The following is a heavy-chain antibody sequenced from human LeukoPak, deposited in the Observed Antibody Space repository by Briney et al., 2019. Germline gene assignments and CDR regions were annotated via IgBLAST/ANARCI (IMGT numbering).Heavy chain of an antibody. CDR2: INPNSVGT. CDR3: ATGLGATSLGY. CDR1: GYTFTGYY. J-gene: IGHJ4*02. V-gene: IGHV1-2*02. D-gene: IGHD1-26*01. Sequence: ASVKVSCKASGYTFTGYYMHWVRQAPGQGLEWMGWINPNSVGTNYAQKFQGRVTMTRDTSISTAYMELSRLRSDDTAVYYCATGLGATSLGYWGQGTLVTVSS.